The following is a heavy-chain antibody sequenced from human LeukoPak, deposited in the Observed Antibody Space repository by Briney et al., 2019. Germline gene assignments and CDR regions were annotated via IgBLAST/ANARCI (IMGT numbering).Heavy chain of an antibody. D-gene: IGHD3-16*01. CDR3: ARDEGGGDTNSN. V-gene: IGHV3-30-3*01. Sequence: SCKASGGTFSSYPMQWVRQAPGKGLEWVAAISYDGSNKYYADSVKGRFTISRDNSKNTLYLQMNSLRAEDTAVYYCARDEGGGDTNSNWGQGTLVTVSS. CDR1: GGTFSSYP. CDR2: ISYDGSNK. J-gene: IGHJ4*02.